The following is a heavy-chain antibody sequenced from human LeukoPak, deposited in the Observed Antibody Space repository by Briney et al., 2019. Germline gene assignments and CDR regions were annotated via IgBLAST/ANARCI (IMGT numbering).Heavy chain of an antibody. Sequence: GGSLRLSCAASGFTVGSNYMSWVRQAPGKGLEWVSGIHSGDSTYYADSVKGRITISRDNAKNSLYLQMNSLRAEDTAVYYCARDLGIIDYWGQGTLVTVSS. J-gene: IGHJ4*02. V-gene: IGHV3-53*01. CDR1: GFTVGSNY. CDR3: ARDLGIIDY. D-gene: IGHD7-27*01. CDR2: IHSGDST.